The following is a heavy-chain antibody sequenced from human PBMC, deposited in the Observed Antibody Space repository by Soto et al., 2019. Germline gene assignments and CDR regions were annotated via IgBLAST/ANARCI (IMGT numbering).Heavy chain of an antibody. J-gene: IGHJ4*02. CDR3: ARDYPLGAPNDY. V-gene: IGHV3-48*03. CDR2: ISSSGSTI. CDR1: EFSFSNYA. Sequence: EVHLVESGGGLVQPGGSLRLSCAASEFSFSNYAMNWVRQAPGKGLEWVSYISSSGSTIYYADSVKGRFTISRDNAKNSLYLQMNSLRAEDTAVYYCARDYPLGAPNDYWGQGTLVTVSS. D-gene: IGHD3-3*01.